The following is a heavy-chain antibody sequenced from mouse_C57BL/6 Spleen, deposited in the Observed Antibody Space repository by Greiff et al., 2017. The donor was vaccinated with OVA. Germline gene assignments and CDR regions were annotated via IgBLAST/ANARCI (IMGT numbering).Heavy chain of an antibody. J-gene: IGHJ4*01. CDR2: IYPSDSET. D-gene: IGHD2-3*01. Sequence: VQLQQPGAELVRPGSSVKLSCKASGYTFTSYWMDWVKQRPGQGLEWIGNIYPSDSETHYNQKFKDKATLTVDKSSSTAYMQLSSLTSEDSAVYYCARSERLYRYYYAMDYGGQGTSVTVSS. CDR3: ARSERLYRYYYAMDY. CDR1: GYTFTSYW. V-gene: IGHV1-61*01.